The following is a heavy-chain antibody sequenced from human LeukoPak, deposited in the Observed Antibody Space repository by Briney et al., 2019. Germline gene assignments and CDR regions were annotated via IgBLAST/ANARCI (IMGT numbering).Heavy chain of an antibody. V-gene: IGHV3-30*02. D-gene: IGHD3-10*01. J-gene: IGHJ4*02. CDR2: IRYDGSNK. Sequence: QTGGSLRLSCAASGFTFSSYGMHWVRQAPGKGLEWVAFIRYDGSNKYYADSVKGRFTISRDNSKNTLYLQMNSLRAEDTAVYYCANLNYYNIDYWGQGTLVTVSS. CDR1: GFTFSSYG. CDR3: ANLNYYNIDY.